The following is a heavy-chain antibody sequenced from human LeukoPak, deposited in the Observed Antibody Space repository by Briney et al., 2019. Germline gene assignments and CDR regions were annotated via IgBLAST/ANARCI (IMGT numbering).Heavy chain of an antibody. V-gene: IGHV5-51*01. D-gene: IGHD2-21*02. J-gene: IGHJ3*02. Sequence: GESLKISCKGSGYSFTDYWIGWVRQMPGKGLEWMGIIYPGDSDTRYSPSFQGQVTISADKSISTAYLQWSSLKASDTAMYYCARPRNIVVVTAILHDAFDIWGQGTMVTVSS. CDR1: GYSFTDYW. CDR3: ARPRNIVVVTAILHDAFDI. CDR2: IYPGDSDT.